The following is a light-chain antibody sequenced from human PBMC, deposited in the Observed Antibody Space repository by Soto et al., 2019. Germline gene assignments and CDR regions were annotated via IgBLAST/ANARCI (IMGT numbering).Light chain of an antibody. CDR2: EGT. CDR3: SSYAGYSTSVV. CDR1: SSDVGAYNL. Sequence: QSALTQPASVSGSPEQSITISCTGTSSDVGAYNLVSWYQQHPGKAPRLIIYEGTKRPSGISHRFSGSKSDNTASLTISGLQPEDEAEYHCSSYAGYSTSVVFGGGTQLTVL. J-gene: IGLJ2*01. V-gene: IGLV2-23*01.